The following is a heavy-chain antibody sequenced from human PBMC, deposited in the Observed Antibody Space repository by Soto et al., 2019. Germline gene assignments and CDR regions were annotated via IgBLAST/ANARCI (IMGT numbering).Heavy chain of an antibody. CDR1: GGSFTDDY. Sequence: QVQLQQWGAGLFKPSETLSLTCAVYGGSFTDDYWSLIRHPPGKGLEWFGEIHHTGGTNYNPSIKSRVSISLDTSKNQFSLTLSAVTAADTAVYSCERGRAAISMIVVVFTGGSDYFESGGQGTLVTVSS. V-gene: IGHV4-34*01. CDR2: IHHTGGT. D-gene: IGHD3-22*01. CDR3: ERGRAAISMIVVVFTGGSDYFES. J-gene: IGHJ4*02.